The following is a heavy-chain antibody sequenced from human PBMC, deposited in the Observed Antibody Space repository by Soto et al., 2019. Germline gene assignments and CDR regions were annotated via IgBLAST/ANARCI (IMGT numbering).Heavy chain of an antibody. Sequence: QTGGSLRLSCAASGFTFSSYAMSWVRQAPGKGLEWVSAISGSGGSTYYADSVKGRFTISRDNSKNTLYLQINSLRAEDTAVYYCAKVFGLRPHEPFDYWSQGTLVTLSS. CDR2: ISGSGGST. CDR1: GFTFSSYA. CDR3: AKVFGLRPHEPFDY. J-gene: IGHJ4*02. D-gene: IGHD3-10*02. V-gene: IGHV3-23*01.